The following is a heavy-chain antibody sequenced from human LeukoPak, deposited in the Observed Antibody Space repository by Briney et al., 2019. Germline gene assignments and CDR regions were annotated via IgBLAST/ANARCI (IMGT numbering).Heavy chain of an antibody. V-gene: IGHV3-23*01. CDR1: GFTFNNYA. J-gene: IGHJ6*03. CDR2: ISGGGDTS. Sequence: GGSLRLSCAASGFTFNNYAMSWFRQAPGKGLLWVSSISGGGDTSYYADSVRGRFTISRDTSKNMLFLQMDSLRAEDTAIYYCAKNAGDGGYYYYMDVWGKVTTVTVSS. CDR3: AKNAGDGGYYYYMDV. D-gene: IGHD3-16*01.